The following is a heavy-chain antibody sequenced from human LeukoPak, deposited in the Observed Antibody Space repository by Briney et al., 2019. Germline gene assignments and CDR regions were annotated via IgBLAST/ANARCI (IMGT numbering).Heavy chain of an antibody. Sequence: SVKVSCKASGGTFSSYAISWVRQAPGQGLEWMGGIIPIFGTANYAQKFQGRVTITADESTSTAYMELSSLRSEDTAVYYCARGPLGGGYTYFDYWGQGTLVTVSS. J-gene: IGHJ4*02. CDR2: IIPIFGTA. CDR1: GGTFSSYA. CDR3: ARGPLGGGYTYFDY. V-gene: IGHV1-69*01. D-gene: IGHD5-12*01.